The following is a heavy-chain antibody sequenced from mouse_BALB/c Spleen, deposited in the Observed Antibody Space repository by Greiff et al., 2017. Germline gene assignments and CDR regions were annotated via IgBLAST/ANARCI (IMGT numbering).Heavy chain of an antibody. Sequence: VQLQQSGTELARPGASVKMSCKASGYTFTSYWMHWVKQRPGQGLEWIGAIYPGNSDTSYNQKFKGKAKLTAVTSASTAYMEVSSLTNEDSAVYYSTRSNYYYGSNPYCDAMDYWGQGTTVTVSS. CDR1: GYTFTSYW. J-gene: IGHJ4*01. CDR3: TRSNYYYGSNPYCDAMDY. D-gene: IGHD1-1*01. CDR2: IYPGNSDT. V-gene: IGHV1-5*01.